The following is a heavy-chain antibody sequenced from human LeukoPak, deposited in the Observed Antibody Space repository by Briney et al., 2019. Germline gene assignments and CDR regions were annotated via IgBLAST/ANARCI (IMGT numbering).Heavy chain of an antibody. CDR2: IYTSGNT. J-gene: IGHJ5*02. CDR1: GGSISSGSSY. CDR3: TRGDNT. Sequence: SQTLSLTCTVSGGSISSGSSYWRWIRQPAGKGLEWIGRIYTSGNTNYKPSLQSRVTISVDTAKNQFSLKLSSVTAADTAVYHCTRGDNTWGQGTLVTVSS. V-gene: IGHV4-61*02. D-gene: IGHD2/OR15-2a*01.